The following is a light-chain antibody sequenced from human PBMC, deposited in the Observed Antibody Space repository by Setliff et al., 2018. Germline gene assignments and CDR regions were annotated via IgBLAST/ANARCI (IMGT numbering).Light chain of an antibody. CDR1: GSDVGAYKF. CDR2: DVS. V-gene: IGLV2-14*01. J-gene: IGLJ1*01. Sequence: LTQPASVSGSPGQSIAVSCTGSGSDVGAYKFVSWYQQRPGKAPRLMIYDVSNRPSGVSDHFSGSKSGNTASLTISGLQAEDEADYYCCSYTGTSTPYVFGTGTKVTVL. CDR3: CSYTGTSTPYV.